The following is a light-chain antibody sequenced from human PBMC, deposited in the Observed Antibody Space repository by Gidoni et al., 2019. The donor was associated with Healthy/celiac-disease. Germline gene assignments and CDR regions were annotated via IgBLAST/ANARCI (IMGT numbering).Light chain of an antibody. CDR3: QLRSNWPPT. V-gene: IGKV3-11*01. CDR1: QSVSSY. J-gene: IGKJ3*01. CDR2: DAS. Sequence: VLSQSPATLSFSPGERATLSCRASQSVSSYLAWYQQKPGQAPRLLIYDASNRATGIPARFSGSGSGADFTLTSSILEPEVVAVYCCQLRSNWPPTFGPGTKVEIK.